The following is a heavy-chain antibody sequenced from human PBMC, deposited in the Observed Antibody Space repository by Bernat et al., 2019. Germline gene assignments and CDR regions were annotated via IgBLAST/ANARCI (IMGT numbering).Heavy chain of an antibody. Sequence: QVQLVESGGGVVQPGRSLRLSCAASGFTFSSYAMHWVRQAPGKGLEWVAVISYDGSNKYYADSVKGRFTISRDNSKNTLYLLMNSLRAEDTAVYYCASMGANTVTTGGDYWGQGTLVTVSS. CDR1: GFTFSSYA. CDR3: ASMGANTVTTGGDY. J-gene: IGHJ4*02. D-gene: IGHD4-17*01. CDR2: ISYDGSNK. V-gene: IGHV3-30*01.